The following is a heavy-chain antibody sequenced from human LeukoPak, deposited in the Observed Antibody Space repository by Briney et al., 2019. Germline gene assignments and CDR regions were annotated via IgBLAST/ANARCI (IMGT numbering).Heavy chain of an antibody. J-gene: IGHJ6*04. CDR3: ANSLGLGALSLVDGMDV. Sequence: PAGSLTLSCTASEFTFSSNSLHWVRLAPRPGQELVAIISYDESNKYYADSFQGRFTIFSDNSKNKLYLQMNRRRAEDASVYYCANSLGLGALSLVDGMDVWGKGTTVTVSS. CDR1: EFTFSSNS. V-gene: IGHV3-30*18. D-gene: IGHD3-16*02. CDR2: ISYDESNK.